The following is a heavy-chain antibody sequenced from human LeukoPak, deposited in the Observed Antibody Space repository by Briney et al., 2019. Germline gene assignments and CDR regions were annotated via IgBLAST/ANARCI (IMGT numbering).Heavy chain of an antibody. V-gene: IGHV4-34*01. CDR3: ARGYCSGGSCYQTPYYFDY. CDR1: GGSFSGYY. Sequence: SETLSLTCAVYGGSFSGYYWSWIRQPPGKGLEWIGEINHSGSTNYNPSLKSRVTISVDTSKNQFSLKLSSVTAADTAVYYCARGYCSGGSCYQTPYYFDYWGQGTLVTVSS. J-gene: IGHJ4*02. D-gene: IGHD2-15*01. CDR2: INHSGST.